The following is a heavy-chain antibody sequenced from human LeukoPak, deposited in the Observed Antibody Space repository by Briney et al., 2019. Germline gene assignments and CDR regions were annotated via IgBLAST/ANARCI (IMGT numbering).Heavy chain of an antibody. CDR2: ISYDGSNK. CDR3: AKGNLYSSSWYPSF. V-gene: IGHV3-30*09. D-gene: IGHD6-13*01. CDR1: GFTFSSYA. Sequence: GGSLRLSCAASGFTFSSYAMHWVRQAPGKGPEWVAVISYDGSNKYYADSVKGRFAISRDNSKNALYLQMNSLRAEDTAVYYCAKGNLYSSSWYPSFWGQGTLVTVSS. J-gene: IGHJ4*02.